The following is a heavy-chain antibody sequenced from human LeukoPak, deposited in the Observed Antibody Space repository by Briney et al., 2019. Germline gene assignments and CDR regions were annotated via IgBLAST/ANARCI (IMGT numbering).Heavy chain of an antibody. CDR2: ISGYNGHT. D-gene: IGHD3-22*01. CDR1: GYIFTSYG. J-gene: IGHJ3*01. CDR3: ARHRLHRLYYDSSGYYHDAFDV. V-gene: IGHV1-18*01. Sequence: ASVKVSCKASGYIFTSYGISWVRQAPGQGPEWMGWISGYNGHTKYVQKFQDRVSMTTDTSTSTAYMELRSLRSDDTAVYYCARHRLHRLYYDSSGYYHDAFDVWGQGTMVTVSS.